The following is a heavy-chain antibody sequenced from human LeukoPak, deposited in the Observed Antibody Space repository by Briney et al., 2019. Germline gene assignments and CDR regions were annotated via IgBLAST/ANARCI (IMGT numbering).Heavy chain of an antibody. D-gene: IGHD3-22*01. CDR3: ARVGTDSSGFYFINY. J-gene: IGHJ4*02. Sequence: SETLSLTCAGYGGSFSGYYWSWIRQPPGKGLEWIGEINHSGSTNYNPYIKSRVTVSVDVSKNQFSLKLSSVTAADTAVYYCARVGTDSSGFYFINYWGQGTLVTVSS. CDR2: INHSGST. CDR1: GGSFSGYY. V-gene: IGHV4-34*01.